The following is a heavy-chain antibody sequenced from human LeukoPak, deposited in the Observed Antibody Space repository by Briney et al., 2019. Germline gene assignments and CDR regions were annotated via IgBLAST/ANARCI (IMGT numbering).Heavy chain of an antibody. CDR3: AGGDRNGWYFDY. J-gene: IGHJ4*02. V-gene: IGHV3-20*04. Sequence: GGSLRLSCAASGLSFDDHGMSWVRQAPGKGLQWGSGINWNGGSTGYADSVKGRFTISRNNAKNSLYLQMNRLRAEDTALYYCAGGDRNGWYFDYWGQGILVTVSS. D-gene: IGHD6-19*01. CDR2: INWNGGST. CDR1: GLSFDDHG.